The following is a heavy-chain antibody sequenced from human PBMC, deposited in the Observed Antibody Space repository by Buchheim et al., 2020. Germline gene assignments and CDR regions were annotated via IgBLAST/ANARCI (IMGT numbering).Heavy chain of an antibody. CDR1: GGSFSGYY. D-gene: IGHD2-21*02. V-gene: IGHV4-34*01. CDR2: ITHSGST. Sequence: QVQLQQWGAGLLKPSETLSLTCAVYGGSFSGYYWSWIRQPPGKGLEWIGEITHSGSTNYNPSLKSRVTISVDTSKNQFSLRLTSVTAADTAVYYCARGYCGGDCYNDYWGQGTL. J-gene: IGHJ4*02. CDR3: ARGYCGGDCYNDY.